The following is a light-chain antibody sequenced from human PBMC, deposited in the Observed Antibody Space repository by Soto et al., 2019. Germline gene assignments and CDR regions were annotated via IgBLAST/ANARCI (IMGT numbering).Light chain of an antibody. CDR1: SSNIGARSD. CDR2: DNN. J-gene: IGLJ1*01. CDR3: QTYDSSLSVTNV. V-gene: IGLV1-40*01. Sequence: SVLTQPPSVSGAPGQRVTISCTGSSSNIGARSDVHWYQHLPGTAPKLLIYDNNNRPSGVPDRFSGSRSGTSASLAIAGGHAEDECDYYGQTYDSSLSVTNVFRPGAKLTVL.